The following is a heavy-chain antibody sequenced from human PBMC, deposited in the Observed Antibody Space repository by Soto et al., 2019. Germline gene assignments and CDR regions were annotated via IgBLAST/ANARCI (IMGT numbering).Heavy chain of an antibody. Sequence: ASVKVSCKASGYTFTSYGISWVRQAPGQGLEWMGWISAYNGNTNYAQKLQGRVTMTTDTSTSTAYMELRSLRSDDTAVYYCVTGSSSSLSDYYYGMDVWGQGTTVTVSS. CDR2: ISAYNGNT. CDR1: GYTFTSYG. D-gene: IGHD6-6*01. J-gene: IGHJ6*02. V-gene: IGHV1-18*01. CDR3: VTGSSSSLSDYYYGMDV.